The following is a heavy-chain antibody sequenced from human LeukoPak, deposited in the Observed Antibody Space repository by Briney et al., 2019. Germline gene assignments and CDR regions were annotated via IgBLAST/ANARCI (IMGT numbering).Heavy chain of an antibody. Sequence: HPGGSLRLSCTASGFTFGDYAMSWFRQAPGKGLEWVGFIRSKAYGGTTEYAASVKGRFTISRDDSKSIAYLQMNSLKTEDTAVYYCTRGHSSGWYYFDYWGQGTLVTVSS. J-gene: IGHJ4*02. CDR3: TRGHSSGWYYFDY. CDR2: IRSKAYGGTT. CDR1: GFTFGDYA. V-gene: IGHV3-49*03. D-gene: IGHD6-19*01.